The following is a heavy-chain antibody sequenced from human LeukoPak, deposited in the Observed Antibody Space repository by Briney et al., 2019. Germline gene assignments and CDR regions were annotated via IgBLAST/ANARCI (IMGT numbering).Heavy chain of an antibody. J-gene: IGHJ4*02. D-gene: IGHD6-13*01. Sequence: GESLKISCKGSGYNFTNYWIGWVRQMPGKGLEWMGIIYPGDSATRCSPSFQGQVAISADKSISTAYLQWNSLKASDTAMYYCMREAGEWGQGTLVTVPS. V-gene: IGHV5-51*01. CDR3: MREAGE. CDR1: GYNFTNYW. CDR2: IYPGDSAT.